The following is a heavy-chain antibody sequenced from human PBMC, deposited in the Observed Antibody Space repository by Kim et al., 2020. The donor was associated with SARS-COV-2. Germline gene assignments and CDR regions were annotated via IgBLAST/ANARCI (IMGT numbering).Heavy chain of an antibody. J-gene: IGHJ6*02. D-gene: IGHD2-15*01. V-gene: IGHV1-18*01. CDR3: AREHLLYCSGGSCYSAGYYYYGMDV. CDR1: GYTFTSYG. CDR2: ISAYNGNT. Sequence: ASVKVSCKASGYTFTSYGISWVRQAPGQGLEWMGWISAYNGNTNYAQKLQGRVTMTTDTSTSTAYMELRSLRSDDTAVYYCAREHLLYCSGGSCYSAGYYYYGMDVWGQGTTVTVSS.